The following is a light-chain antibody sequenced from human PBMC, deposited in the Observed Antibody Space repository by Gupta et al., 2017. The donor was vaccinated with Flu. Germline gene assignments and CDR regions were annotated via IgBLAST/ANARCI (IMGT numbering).Light chain of an antibody. V-gene: IGKV3-20*01. J-gene: IGKJ2*01. CDR3: QHFETSPPYT. CDR2: DAS. CDR1: QSLSSNF. Sequence: EIVLTQSPGTLSLSPGETATLPCKASQSLSSNFLAWYQQKPGQAPRLLIYDASSRATGIPDRFSGSGSGTDFTLTINRLEPEDFAVYYCQHFETSPPYTFGRGTKLEIK.